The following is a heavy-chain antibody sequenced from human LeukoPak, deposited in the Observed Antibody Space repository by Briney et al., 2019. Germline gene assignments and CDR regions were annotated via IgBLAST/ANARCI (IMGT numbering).Heavy chain of an antibody. Sequence: GASVKVSCKASGYTFTSYDINWVRQATGQGLEWMGWISAYNGNTNYAQKLQGRVTMTTDTSTSTAYMELRSLRSDDTAVYYCARGAELRYFDWLFANSDAFDIWGQGTMVTVSS. D-gene: IGHD3-9*01. CDR2: ISAYNGNT. J-gene: IGHJ3*02. CDR3: ARGAELRYFDWLFANSDAFDI. V-gene: IGHV1-18*01. CDR1: GYTFTSYD.